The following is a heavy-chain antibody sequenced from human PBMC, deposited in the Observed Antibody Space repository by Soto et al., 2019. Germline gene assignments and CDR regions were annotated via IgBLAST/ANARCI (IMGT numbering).Heavy chain of an antibody. CDR1: GGSISSYY. J-gene: IGHJ4*02. Sequence: SETLSLTWTVAGGSISSYYWSWIRQPPGKGLEWIGYIYYSGSTNYNPSLKSRVTISVDTSKNQFSLKLSSVTAADTAVYYCARRYGSFFDYWGQGTLVTVSS. CDR2: IYYSGST. V-gene: IGHV4-59*08. D-gene: IGHD5-18*01. CDR3: ARRYGSFFDY.